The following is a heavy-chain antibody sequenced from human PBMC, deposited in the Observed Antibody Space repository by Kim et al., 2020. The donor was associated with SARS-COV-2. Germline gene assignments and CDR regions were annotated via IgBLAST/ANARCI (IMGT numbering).Heavy chain of an antibody. CDR2: ISSSSSYT. J-gene: IGHJ4*02. V-gene: IGHV3-11*06. D-gene: IGHD1-26*01. Sequence: GGSLRLSCAASGFTFSDYYMSWIRQAPGKGLEWVSYISSSSSYTNYADSVKGRFTISRDNAKNSLYLQMNSLRAEDTAVYYCARDGPGSWGEYFFDYWGQGTLVTVSS. CDR1: GFTFSDYY. CDR3: ARDGPGSWGEYFFDY.